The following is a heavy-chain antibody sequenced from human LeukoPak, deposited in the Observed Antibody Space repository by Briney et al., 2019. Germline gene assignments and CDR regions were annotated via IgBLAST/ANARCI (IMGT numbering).Heavy chain of an antibody. D-gene: IGHD5-18*01. Sequence: GESLKISCKGSGYSFTSYWIGWVRQMPGKGLEWMGIIYPGDSDTRYSPSFQGQVTISADKSLSTAYLQWSSLKASDTAMYYCASGIGYSYGYWGAWNFDYWGQGTLVTVSS. J-gene: IGHJ4*02. CDR3: ASGIGYSYGYWGAWNFDY. CDR1: GYSFTSYW. CDR2: IYPGDSDT. V-gene: IGHV5-51*01.